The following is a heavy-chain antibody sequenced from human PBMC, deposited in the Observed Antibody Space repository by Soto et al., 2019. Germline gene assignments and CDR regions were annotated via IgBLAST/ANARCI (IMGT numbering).Heavy chain of an antibody. CDR3: ARDSTADFWSGYYPIYYYYGMDV. CDR1: GGSVSSGSYY. CDR2: IYYSGST. D-gene: IGHD3-3*01. V-gene: IGHV4-61*01. Sequence: QVQLQESGPGLVKPSETLSLTCTVSGGSVSSGSYYWSWIRQPPGKGLEWIGYIYYSGSTNYNPSLKNRVTISVDTSKNQFSLKLSSVTAADTAVYYCARDSTADFWSGYYPIYYYYGMDVWGQGTTVTVSS. J-gene: IGHJ6*02.